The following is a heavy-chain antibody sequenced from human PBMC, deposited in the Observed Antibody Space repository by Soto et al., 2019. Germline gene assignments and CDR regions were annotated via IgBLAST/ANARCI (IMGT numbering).Heavy chain of an antibody. Sequence: GASVKVSCKASGGTFSSYAISWVRQAPGQGLEWMGGIIPIFGTANYAQKFQGRVTITADESTSTAYMELSSLRSEDTAVYYCARDAREPPTKLWAPFDYWGQGTLVTVSS. CDR1: GGTFSSYA. D-gene: IGHD5-18*01. CDR3: ARDAREPPTKLWAPFDY. V-gene: IGHV1-69*13. CDR2: IIPIFGTA. J-gene: IGHJ4*02.